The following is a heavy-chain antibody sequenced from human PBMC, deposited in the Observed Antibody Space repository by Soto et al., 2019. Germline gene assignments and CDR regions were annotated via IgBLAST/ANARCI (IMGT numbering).Heavy chain of an antibody. CDR1: GYTFTGYA. D-gene: IGHD5-12*01. V-gene: IGHV1-3*01. Sequence: ASVKVSWKASGYTFTGYAMHWVRQAPGQRLEWRGWINAGNGNTKYSQKFQGRVTITRDTSASTAYMELSSLRSEDTAVYYCARAVAVPADFAYWGQGTLVTVSS. J-gene: IGHJ4*02. CDR2: INAGNGNT. CDR3: ARAVAVPADFAY.